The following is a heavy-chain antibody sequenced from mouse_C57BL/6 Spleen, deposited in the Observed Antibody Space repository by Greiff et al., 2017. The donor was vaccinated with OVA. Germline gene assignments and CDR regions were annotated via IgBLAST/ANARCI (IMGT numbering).Heavy chain of an antibody. CDR2: IDPSDSYT. D-gene: IGHD2-4*01. J-gene: IGHJ4*01. V-gene: IGHV1-69*01. Sequence: QVQLQQPGAELVMPGASVKLSCKASGYTFTSYWMHWVKQRPGQGLEWIGEIDPSDSYTNYNQKFKGKSTLTVDKSSSTAYMQLSSLTSEDSAVYYCARRGITTGNYYARDYWGQGTSVTVSS. CDR3: ARRGITTGNYYARDY. CDR1: GYTFTSYW.